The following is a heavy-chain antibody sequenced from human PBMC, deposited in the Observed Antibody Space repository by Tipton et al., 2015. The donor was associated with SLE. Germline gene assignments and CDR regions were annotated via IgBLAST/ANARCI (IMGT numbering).Heavy chain of an antibody. D-gene: IGHD3-10*01. J-gene: IGHJ4*02. V-gene: IGHV4-59*08. CDR2: MYNSGST. CDR1: GGSISSYY. CDR3: ARHAALGNYYSALDY. Sequence: TLSLTCTVSGGSISSYYWSWIRQPPGKGLEWIGYMYNSGSTNYNPSLKSRVTISVDTSKNQFSLKLSSVTAADTAVYYCARHAALGNYYSALDYWGQGTLITVSS.